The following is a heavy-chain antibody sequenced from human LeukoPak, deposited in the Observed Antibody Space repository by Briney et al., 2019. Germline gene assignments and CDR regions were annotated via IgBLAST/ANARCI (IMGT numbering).Heavy chain of an antibody. Sequence: GAPVKVSCKASGYTFTGYYMHWVRQAPGQGLEWMGWINPNSGGTNYAQKFQGWVTMTRDTSISTAYMELSRLRSDDTAVYYCARDRGYSSGWYDAFDIWGQGTMVTVSS. CDR3: ARDRGYSSGWYDAFDI. CDR2: INPNSGGT. J-gene: IGHJ3*02. D-gene: IGHD6-19*01. CDR1: GYTFTGYY. V-gene: IGHV1-2*04.